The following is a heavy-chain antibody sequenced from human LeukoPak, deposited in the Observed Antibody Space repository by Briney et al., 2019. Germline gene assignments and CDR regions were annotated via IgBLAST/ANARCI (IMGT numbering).Heavy chain of an antibody. CDR3: ARVGLRYCSSTSCSGVDY. J-gene: IGHJ4*02. CDR1: GYTFTSYD. D-gene: IGHD2-2*01. CDR2: MNPNSGNT. Sequence: GASVKVSCKASGYTFTSYDINWVRQATGQGLEWMGWMNPNSGNTGYAQKFQGRVTMTRNTSISTAYMELSSLRSEDTAVYYCARVGLRYCSSTSCSGVDYWGQGTLVTVSS. V-gene: IGHV1-8*01.